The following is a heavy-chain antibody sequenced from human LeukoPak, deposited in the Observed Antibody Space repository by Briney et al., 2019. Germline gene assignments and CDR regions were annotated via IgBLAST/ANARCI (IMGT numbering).Heavy chain of an antibody. D-gene: IGHD6-13*01. V-gene: IGHV1-24*01. CDR3: ASPSPALGRYDAFDI. CDR1: GYTLTELS. CDR2: FDPEDGET. J-gene: IGHJ3*02. Sequence: VSVKVSCKVSGYTLTELSMHWVRQAPGKGLEWMGGFDPEDGETIYAQKFQGRVTMTEDTSTDTAYMELSSLRSEDTAVYYCASPSPALGRYDAFDIWGQGTMVTVSS.